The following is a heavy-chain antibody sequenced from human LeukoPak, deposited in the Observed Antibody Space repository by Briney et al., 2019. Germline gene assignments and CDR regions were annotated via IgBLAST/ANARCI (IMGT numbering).Heavy chain of an antibody. Sequence: GESLKISCKGSGYSFTNYWIGWVRQMPGKGLEWMGIIYPGDSDIRYSPSFQGQVTISADKSISTAYLQWSSLKASDTAMYYCARNLVEMTTIGEAFDIWGQGILVTVSS. V-gene: IGHV5-51*01. CDR3: ARNLVEMTTIGEAFDI. CDR2: IYPGDSDI. J-gene: IGHJ4*02. D-gene: IGHD5-24*01. CDR1: GYSFTNYW.